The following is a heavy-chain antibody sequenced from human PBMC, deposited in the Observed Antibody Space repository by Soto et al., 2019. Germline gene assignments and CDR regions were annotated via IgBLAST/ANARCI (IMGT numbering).Heavy chain of an antibody. CDR2: INHSGST. V-gene: IGHV4-34*01. CDR1: GGSFSGYY. D-gene: IGHD2-15*01. CDR3: ARRRRRSGGSCYR. J-gene: IGHJ5*02. Sequence: SETLSLTCAVYGGSFSGYYWSWIRQPPGKGLEWIGEINHSGSTNYNPSLKSRVTISVDTSKNQFSLKLSSVTAADTAVYYCARRRRRSGGSCYRWGQGTLVTVSS.